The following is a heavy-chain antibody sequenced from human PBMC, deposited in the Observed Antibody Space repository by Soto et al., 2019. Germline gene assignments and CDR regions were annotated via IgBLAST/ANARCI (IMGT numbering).Heavy chain of an antibody. Sequence: AGGSLRLSCAASGFSVRTNYMSWVRQAPGKGLDWVSVFESGGSIYYADSVKGRFIISRDYAKNTVDLQMNSLRVEDTAVYYCARAGVTPHFFDYWGQGTPVPVYS. J-gene: IGHJ4*02. V-gene: IGHV3-53*01. CDR1: GFSVRTNY. D-gene: IGHD3-3*02. CDR2: FESGGSI. CDR3: ARAGVTPHFFDY.